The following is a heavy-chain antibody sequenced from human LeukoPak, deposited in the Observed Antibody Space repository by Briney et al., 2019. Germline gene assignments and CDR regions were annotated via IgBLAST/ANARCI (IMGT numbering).Heavy chain of an antibody. CDR2: IHYSGST. J-gene: IGHJ4*02. V-gene: IGHV4-59*12. CDR1: GGSISSYY. Sequence: SETLSLTCTVSGGSISSYYWTWIRQPPGKGLEWIGYIHYSGSTNYNPSLMSRVTISLDTSMNQFSLKLSSVTAADTAMYYCARAAEYSSGWYLFDFWGQGILVTVSA. CDR3: ARAAEYSSGWYLFDF. D-gene: IGHD6-19*01.